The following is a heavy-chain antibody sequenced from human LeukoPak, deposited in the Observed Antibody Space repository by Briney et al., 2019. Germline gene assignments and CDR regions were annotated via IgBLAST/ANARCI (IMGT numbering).Heavy chain of an antibody. CDR1: GGSMSSYY. CDR3: ARRPTESYPRYNWFDP. V-gene: IGHV4-4*09. Sequence: PSETLSLTCTVSGGSMSSYYWSWVRQPPGKALEWIGYIYSSGNTDYNPSLKNRVTISVDTPKSQFSLKLSSVTAADTAVYYCARRPTESYPRYNWFDPWGQGILVTVSS. J-gene: IGHJ5*02. CDR2: IYSSGNT. D-gene: IGHD1-26*01.